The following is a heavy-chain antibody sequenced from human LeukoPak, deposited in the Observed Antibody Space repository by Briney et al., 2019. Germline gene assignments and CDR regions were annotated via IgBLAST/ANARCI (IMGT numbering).Heavy chain of an antibody. V-gene: IGHV3-74*01. CDR1: GFTFSSSW. CDR3: ATTRYDAFDI. J-gene: IGHJ3*02. CDR2: INSDGSNT. D-gene: IGHD1-1*01. Sequence: PGGSLRLSCAASGFTFSSSWMHWVRQAPGKGLVWVSRINSDGSNTIYADSVQGRFTISRDNAKNTLYLQMNSLRAEGTAVYYCATTRYDAFDIWGQGTMVTVSS.